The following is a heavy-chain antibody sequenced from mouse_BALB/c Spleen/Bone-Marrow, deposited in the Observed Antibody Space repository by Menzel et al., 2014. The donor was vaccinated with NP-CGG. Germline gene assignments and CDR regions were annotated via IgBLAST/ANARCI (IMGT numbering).Heavy chain of an antibody. CDR2: IYYSGTI. CDR1: GISITTGNYR. CDR3: ARDDGYDDHAMDY. D-gene: IGHD2-2*01. V-gene: IGHV3-5*02. Sequence: DVKLVESGPGLVKPSQTVSLTCTVTGISITTGNYRWNWIRQFPGNKLEWIGYIYYSGTITYNPSLTSRTTITLDTSKNQFFLEINSLTAEDTATYYCARDDGYDDHAMDYWGQGTSVTVSS. J-gene: IGHJ4*01.